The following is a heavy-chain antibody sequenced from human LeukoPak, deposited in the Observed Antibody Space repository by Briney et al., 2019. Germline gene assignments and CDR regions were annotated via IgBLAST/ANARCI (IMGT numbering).Heavy chain of an antibody. Sequence: ASVKVSCKASGYTFTGYYMHWVRQAPGQGLEWMGRINPNSGGTNYAQKFQGRVTMTRDTSISTAYMELSRLRSDDTAVYYCARDQYGVRSYYYMDVWGKGTTVTVSS. CDR2: INPNSGGT. V-gene: IGHV1-2*06. CDR1: GYTFTGYY. CDR3: ARDQYGVRSYYYMDV. D-gene: IGHD4-17*01. J-gene: IGHJ6*03.